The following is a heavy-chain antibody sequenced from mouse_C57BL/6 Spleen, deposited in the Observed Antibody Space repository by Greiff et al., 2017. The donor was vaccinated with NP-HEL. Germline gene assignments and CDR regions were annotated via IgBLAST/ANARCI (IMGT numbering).Heavy chain of an antibody. J-gene: IGHJ2*01. CDR3: ARKGLRPYFDY. CDR2: IYPGSGST. CDR1: GYTFTSYW. Sequence: QVHVKQPGAELVKPGASVKMSCKASGYTFTSYWITWVKQRPGQGLEWIGDIYPGSGSTNYNEQFKSKATLTVDTSSSTAYMQLSSLTSEDSAVYYCARKGLRPYFDYWGQGTTLTVSS. V-gene: IGHV1-55*01. D-gene: IGHD2-4*01.